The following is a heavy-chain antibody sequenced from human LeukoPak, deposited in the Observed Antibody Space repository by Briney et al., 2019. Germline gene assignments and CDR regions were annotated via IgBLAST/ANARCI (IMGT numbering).Heavy chain of an antibody. CDR2: FDPKEGER. D-gene: IGHD6-13*01. Sequence: ASVKVSCKVSGDTLTELSMHWVRQAPGKGLEWMGGFDPKEGERVYAQNFQGRFTMTEDTSSGTAYMELNSLRSEDTAVYYCARVSSSWYRNPGYWGQGTLVTVSS. V-gene: IGHV1-24*01. CDR1: GDTLTELS. CDR3: ARVSSSWYRNPGY. J-gene: IGHJ4*02.